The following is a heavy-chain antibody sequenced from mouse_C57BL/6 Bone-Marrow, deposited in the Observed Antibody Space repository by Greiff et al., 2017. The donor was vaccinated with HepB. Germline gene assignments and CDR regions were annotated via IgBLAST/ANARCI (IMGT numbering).Heavy chain of an antibody. V-gene: IGHV1-15*01. J-gene: IGHJ2*01. CDR1: GYTFTDYE. CDR2: IDPETGGT. CDR3: TSCYYYGSSSYYFDY. Sequence: VHLVESGAELVRPGASVTLSCKASGYTFTDYEMHWVKQTPVHGLEWIGAIDPETGGTAYNQKFKGKAILTADKSSSTAYMELRSLTSEDSAVYYCTSCYYYGSSSYYFDYWGQGTTLTVSS. D-gene: IGHD1-1*01.